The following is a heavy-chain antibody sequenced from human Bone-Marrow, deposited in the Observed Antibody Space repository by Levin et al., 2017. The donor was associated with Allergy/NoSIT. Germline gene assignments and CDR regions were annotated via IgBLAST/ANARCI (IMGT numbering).Heavy chain of an antibody. CDR2: IRDNGGRT. CDR1: GFTFTNYD. V-gene: IGHV3-23*01. Sequence: GESLKISCAASGFTFTNYDMSWVRQAPGKGLEWVSAIRDNGGRTFYADTVKGRFTISRDNSRNTVSLQMNSLRAEDTAVYYCVPGIAVTGSPTDYWGQGTLVTVSS. D-gene: IGHD6-19*01. CDR3: VPGIAVTGSPTDY. J-gene: IGHJ4*02.